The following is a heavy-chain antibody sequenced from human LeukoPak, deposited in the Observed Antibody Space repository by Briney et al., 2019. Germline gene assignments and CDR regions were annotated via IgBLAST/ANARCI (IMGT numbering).Heavy chain of an antibody. CDR2: IKKDGSEK. D-gene: IGHD6-13*01. CDR3: ARGKIAAVS. Sequence: GGSLRLSCAASGFTFSTFWMSWVRQSPGKGLEWVAYIKKDGSEKHYVDSVKGRFTISRDHANDALYLQMNSLRAEDSAVYYCARGKIAAVSWGQGTLVTVSS. J-gene: IGHJ5*02. CDR1: GFTFSTFW. V-gene: IGHV3-7*01.